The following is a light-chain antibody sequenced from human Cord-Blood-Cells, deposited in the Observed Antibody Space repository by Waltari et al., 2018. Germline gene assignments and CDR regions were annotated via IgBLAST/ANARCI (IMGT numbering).Light chain of an antibody. J-gene: IGKJ2*01. V-gene: IGKV3-15*01. CDR1: QSVSSN. CDR2: GAS. Sequence: EIVMTQSPATLSVSPGERATLSCRASQSVSSNLAWYQQKPGQAPRLLIYGASTRATGISARFSGSGSGTEFTLTISSLQSEDFAVYYCQQYNNWSYTFGQGTKLEIK. CDR3: QQYNNWSYT.